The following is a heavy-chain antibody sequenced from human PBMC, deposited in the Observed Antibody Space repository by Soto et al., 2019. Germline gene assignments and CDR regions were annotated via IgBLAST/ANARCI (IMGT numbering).Heavy chain of an antibody. Sequence: VQLQESGPGLAETLSLTCTVSGVSITSGDYYWNWIRQPPGKGLEWIGNIDYSGNTYYNPSLKRRLTISLDTSKNQFSLKLSSVTAADTAVYYCASFGVASMNWFDPWGQGTLVTVSS. D-gene: IGHD3-3*01. CDR2: IDYSGNT. J-gene: IGHJ5*02. V-gene: IGHV4-30-4*01. CDR1: GVSITSGDYY. CDR3: ASFGVASMNWFDP.